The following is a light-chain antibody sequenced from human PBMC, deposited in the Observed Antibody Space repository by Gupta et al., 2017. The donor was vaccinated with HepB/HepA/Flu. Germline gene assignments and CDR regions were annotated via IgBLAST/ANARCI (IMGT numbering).Light chain of an antibody. Sequence: SFVLTQPPSVSVAPGMTATLTCGGTMIGDKSVHWYRQRPGQAPVLVLYSDDVLPAGIPVRLSGSKSANTATLTITGVEAGDEADYYCQVWDNGLAPFGGGTKLTVL. CDR2: SDD. V-gene: IGLV3-21*03. CDR1: MIGDKS. CDR3: QVWDNGLAP. J-gene: IGLJ2*01.